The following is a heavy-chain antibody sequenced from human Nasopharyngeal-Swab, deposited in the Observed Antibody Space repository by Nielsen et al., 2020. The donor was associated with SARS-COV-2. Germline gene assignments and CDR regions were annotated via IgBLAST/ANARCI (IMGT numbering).Heavy chain of an antibody. Sequence: GESLKISCAASGFRVNNNHINWVRQAPGKGLEWVSVLYAGGTTNYADSVKGRFTISRDNSKNTLYLQMSSLRAEDTATYYCARDPRGDGYSLFDYWGQGTMVTVSS. CDR3: ARDPRGDGYSLFDY. D-gene: IGHD5-24*01. V-gene: IGHV3-53*01. CDR2: LYAGGTT. CDR1: GFRVNNNH. J-gene: IGHJ4*02.